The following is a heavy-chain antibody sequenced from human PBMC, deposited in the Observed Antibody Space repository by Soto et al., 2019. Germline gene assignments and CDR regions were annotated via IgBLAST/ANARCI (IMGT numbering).Heavy chain of an antibody. J-gene: IGHJ6*02. CDR2: ISYDGSNK. CDR1: GFTFSSYA. V-gene: IGHV3-30-3*01. D-gene: IGHD6-13*01. CDR3: ARRSLGGIAAAGENYYYYGMDV. Sequence: GGSLRLSCAASGFTFSSYAMHWVRQAPGKGLEWVAVISYDGSNKYYADSVKGRFTISRDNSKNTLYLQMNSLRAEDTAVYCCARRSLGGIAAAGENYYYYGMDVWGQGTTVTVSS.